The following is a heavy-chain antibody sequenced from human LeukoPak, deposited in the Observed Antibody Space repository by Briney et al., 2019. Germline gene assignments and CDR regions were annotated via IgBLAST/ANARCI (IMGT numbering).Heavy chain of an antibody. Sequence: SVKVSCKASGGTFSSYAISWVRQAPGQGLEWMGGIIPIFGTANYAQKFQGRVTITADESTSTAYMELSSLRSEDTAVFYCVSDPITMIRGVIIEGFDPWGQGTLVTVSS. CDR1: GGTFSSYA. J-gene: IGHJ5*02. V-gene: IGHV1-69*13. CDR2: IIPIFGTA. D-gene: IGHD3-10*01. CDR3: VSDPITMIRGVIIEGFDP.